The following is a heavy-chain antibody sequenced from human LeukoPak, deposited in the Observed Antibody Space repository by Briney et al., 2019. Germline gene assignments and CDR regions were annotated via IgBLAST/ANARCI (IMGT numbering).Heavy chain of an antibody. J-gene: IGHJ4*02. D-gene: IGHD5-18*01. CDR3: ARDPRYSYGPLYYFDY. V-gene: IGHV1-69*05. Sequence: GASVKVSCKASGGTFSSYAISWVRQAPGQGLEWMGGIIPIFGTANYAQKFQGRVTMTRDMSTSTVYMELSSLRSEDTAVYYCARDPRYSYGPLYYFDYWGQGILVAVSS. CDR2: IIPIFGTA. CDR1: GGTFSSYA.